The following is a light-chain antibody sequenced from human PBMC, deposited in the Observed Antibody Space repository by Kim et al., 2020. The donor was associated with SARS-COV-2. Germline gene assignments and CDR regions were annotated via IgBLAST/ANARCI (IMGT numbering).Light chain of an antibody. J-gene: IGKJ1*01. V-gene: IGKV1-5*01. CDR2: DAS. CDR3: QEYKSDSWT. CDR1: QSISIW. Sequence: GDRVTITCRASQSISIWFAWYQQKPGKAPSLLIYDASILESGVPSRFSGSGSGTEFTLTISSLQPDDVATYYCQEYKSDSWTFGQGTKVDIK.